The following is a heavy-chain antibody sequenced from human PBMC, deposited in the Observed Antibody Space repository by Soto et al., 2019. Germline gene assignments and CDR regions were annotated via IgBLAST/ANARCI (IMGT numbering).Heavy chain of an antibody. Sequence: EVQLVESGGGLVQPGGSLRLSCAASGFTFSDHYMDWVRQAPGKGLEWVGRTRNKAKSYTTEYAASVQGRFTISRDDSKSSLYLQMNSLKTEDTAVYYCARVDAWSGYSLDYWGQGTLVTVSS. CDR1: GFTFSDHY. V-gene: IGHV3-72*01. CDR2: TRNKAKSYTT. J-gene: IGHJ4*02. D-gene: IGHD3-3*01. CDR3: ARVDAWSGYSLDY.